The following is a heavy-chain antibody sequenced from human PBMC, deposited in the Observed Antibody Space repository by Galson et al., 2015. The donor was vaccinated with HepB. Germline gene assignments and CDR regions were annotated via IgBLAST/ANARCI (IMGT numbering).Heavy chain of an antibody. CDR1: GFTFSTYS. D-gene: IGHD6-19*01. J-gene: IGHJ4*02. CDR3: ARSSGWSSDY. CDR2: ISSSSFSAI. Sequence: SLRLSCAASGFTFSTYSMNWVRQAPGKGLEWVSYISSSSFSAIYYADSVKGRFTISRDNAKNSLYLQMNSLRVEDTAVYYCARSSGWSSDYWGQGTLVTVSS. V-gene: IGHV3-48*01.